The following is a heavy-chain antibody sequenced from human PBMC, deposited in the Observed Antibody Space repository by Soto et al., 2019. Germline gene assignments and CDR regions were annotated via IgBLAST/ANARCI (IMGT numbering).Heavy chain of an antibody. J-gene: IGHJ4*02. CDR1: GFAFADAW. CDR2: IKSKSDGGTT. D-gene: IGHD6-19*01. CDR3: TTGSGCRDC. Sequence: EVQLVESGGGLVEPGGSLRLSGAASGFAFADAWMSWVRQAPGKGLEWVGLIKSKSDGGTTDFAAPVKGRFTISRDDSQNTLYLQMNSLKTEDTAIYYCTTGSGCRDCWGQGTLVTVSS. V-gene: IGHV3-15*01.